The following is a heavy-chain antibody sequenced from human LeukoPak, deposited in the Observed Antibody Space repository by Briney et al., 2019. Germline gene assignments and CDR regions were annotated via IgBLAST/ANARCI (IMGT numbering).Heavy chain of an antibody. D-gene: IGHD3-22*01. V-gene: IGHV4-31*03. CDR1: GGSISNNNYY. CDR3: AREKAAYYYDSSGYSEGAFDI. Sequence: SETLSLTCTVSGGSISNNNYYWGWIRQHPGKGLEWIGYVYYSGSTYYNPSLKSRVTISVDTPKNQFSLKLSSVTAADTAVYYCAREKAAYYYDSSGYSEGAFDIWGQGTMVTVPS. J-gene: IGHJ3*02. CDR2: VYYSGST.